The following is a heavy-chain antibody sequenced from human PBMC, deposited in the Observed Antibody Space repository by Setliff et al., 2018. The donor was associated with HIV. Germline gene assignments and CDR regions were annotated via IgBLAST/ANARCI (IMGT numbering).Heavy chain of an antibody. CDR1: GDSISSGSYY. CDR3: ARGVAANLDP. CDR2: IHTTGST. Sequence: PSETLSLTCSVSGDSISSGSYYWSWIRLPAGKGLEWIGQIHTTGSTNYNPSLESRLTISIDTSKNQFSLKLNSVTATDTAVYYCARGVAANLDPWGQGSLVTVSS. V-gene: IGHV4-61*09. J-gene: IGHJ5*02. D-gene: IGHD5-12*01.